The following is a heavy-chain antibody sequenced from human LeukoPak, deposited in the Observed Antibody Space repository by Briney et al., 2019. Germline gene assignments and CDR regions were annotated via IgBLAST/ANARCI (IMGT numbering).Heavy chain of an antibody. CDR1: GGSISSYY. D-gene: IGHD3-3*02. CDR3: ARAFYPGYYSYMAV. J-gene: IGHJ6*03. V-gene: IGHV4-59*01. Sequence: SETLSLTCTVSGGSISSYYWDWIRQPPGKGLEWIGNIYHSGSTYYSPSLKSRVTISIDTSKNQFSLKLSSVTAADTAVYYCARAFYPGYYSYMAVWGKGTTVTVSS. CDR2: IYHSGST.